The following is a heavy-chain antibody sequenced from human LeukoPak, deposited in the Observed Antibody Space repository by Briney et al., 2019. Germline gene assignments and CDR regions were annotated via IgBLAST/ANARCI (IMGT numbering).Heavy chain of an antibody. CDR2: ISYDGSNK. D-gene: IGHD4-17*01. CDR1: GFTFSSYG. CDR3: AKDDYVGGY. Sequence: GGSLRLSCAAPGFTFSSYGMHWVRQAPGKGLEWVAVISYDGSNKYYADSVKGRFTISRDNSKNTLYLQMNSLRAEDTAVYYCAKDDYVGGYWGQGTLVTVSS. J-gene: IGHJ4*02. V-gene: IGHV3-30*18.